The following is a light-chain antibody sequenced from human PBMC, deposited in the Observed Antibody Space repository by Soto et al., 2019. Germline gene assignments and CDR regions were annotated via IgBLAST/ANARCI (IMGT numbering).Light chain of an antibody. Sequence: VLTQFPCRLSFCPVETSTLSCGASQSVSNNFLGWYQQKPGLPPRLLIYDASSRANGIPERFSGRGSGTQFTLTISRLEPEDFAVYYCQQYGSTPWTFGRGTKVDIK. CDR2: DAS. J-gene: IGKJ1*01. V-gene: IGKV3D-20*01. CDR3: QQYGSTPWT. CDR1: QSVSNNF.